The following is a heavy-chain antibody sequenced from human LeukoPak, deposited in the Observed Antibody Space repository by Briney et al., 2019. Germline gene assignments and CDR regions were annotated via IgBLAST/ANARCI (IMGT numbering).Heavy chain of an antibody. CDR2: IYYSGST. V-gene: IGHV4-59*01. D-gene: IGHD5-18*01. CDR3: ARGIHYFHY. J-gene: IGHJ4*02. Sequence: SETLSLTCTVSGGSISSYYWTWIRQPPGKGLEWIGYIYYSGSTNYNPSLESRVTISVDTSKNQFSLKVNSETAADTAVYYCARGIHYFHYWGQGTLVTVSS. CDR1: GGSISSYY.